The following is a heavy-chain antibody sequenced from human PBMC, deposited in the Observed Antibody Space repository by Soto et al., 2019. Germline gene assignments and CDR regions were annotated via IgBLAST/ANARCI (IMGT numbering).Heavy chain of an antibody. CDR2: IIPILGIA. Sequence: SVKVSCKASGGTFSSYTISWVRQAPGQGLEWMGRIIPILGIANYAQKFQGRVTITADKSTSTAYMELSSLRSEDTAVYYCARDLDFEYDDSSGPLAWFDPWGQGTLVTVAS. J-gene: IGHJ5*02. V-gene: IGHV1-69*04. D-gene: IGHD3-22*01. CDR1: GGTFSSYT. CDR3: ARDLDFEYDDSSGPLAWFDP.